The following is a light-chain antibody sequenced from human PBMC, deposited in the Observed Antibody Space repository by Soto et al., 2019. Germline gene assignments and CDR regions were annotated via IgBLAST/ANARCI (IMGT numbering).Light chain of an antibody. J-gene: IGKJ1*01. CDR1: LSIDTH. Sequence: EIVLTQSPATLSLSPGEIATLSCRASLSIDTHLTWYQQKPGLAPMLLTYEASNRATAVLPRFSGSGSGTDFTLTTSSLAPEAFAVYYCQQRDGCHPAWTFGNGTKVDIK. V-gene: IGKV3-11*01. CDR2: EAS. CDR3: QQRDGCHPAWT.